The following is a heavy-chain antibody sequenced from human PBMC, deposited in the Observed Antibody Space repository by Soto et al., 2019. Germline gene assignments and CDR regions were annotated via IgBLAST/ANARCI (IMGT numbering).Heavy chain of an antibody. CDR2: ISYDGSNK. Sequence: GGSLRLSCAASGFTFSSYAMHWVRQAPGKGLEWVAVISYDGSNKYYADSVKGRFTISRDNSKNTLYLQMNSLRAEDTAVYYCARDGGGLPNDYWGQGTLVTVSS. D-gene: IGHD2-2*01. J-gene: IGHJ4*02. V-gene: IGHV3-30-3*01. CDR1: GFTFSSYA. CDR3: ARDGGGLPNDY.